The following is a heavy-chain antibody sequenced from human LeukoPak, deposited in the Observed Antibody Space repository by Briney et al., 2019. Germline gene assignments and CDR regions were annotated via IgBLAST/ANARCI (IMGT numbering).Heavy chain of an antibody. CDR2: ISYDGSNK. CDR1: GFTFSSYA. CDR3: ARVAVAGPDYYYYGMDV. D-gene: IGHD6-19*01. Sequence: GRSLRLSCAASGFTFSSYAMHWVRQAPGKGLEWVAVISYDGSNKYYADSVKGRFTISRDNSKNTLYLQMNGLRAEDTAVYYCARVAVAGPDYYYYGMDVWGQGTTVTVSS. J-gene: IGHJ6*02. V-gene: IGHV3-30-3*01.